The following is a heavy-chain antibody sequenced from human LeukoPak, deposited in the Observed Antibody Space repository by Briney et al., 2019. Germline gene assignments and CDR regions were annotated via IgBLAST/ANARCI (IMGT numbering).Heavy chain of an antibody. Sequence: GGSLRLSCAASGFTFSSYAMSWVRQAPGKGLEWVSVISASGGRTSYADSVKGRFTVSRDNSKNTLYLQMNSLRAEDTAVYYCAKVAPNYYDSSGYGGIDYYYYMDVWGKGTTVTVSS. CDR2: ISASGGRT. CDR3: AKVAPNYYDSSGYGGIDYYYYMDV. D-gene: IGHD3-22*01. V-gene: IGHV3-23*01. J-gene: IGHJ6*03. CDR1: GFTFSSYA.